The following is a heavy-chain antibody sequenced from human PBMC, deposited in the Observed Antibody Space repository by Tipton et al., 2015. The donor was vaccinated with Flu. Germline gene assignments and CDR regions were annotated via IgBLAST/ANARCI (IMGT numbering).Heavy chain of an antibody. CDR3: ARRDYSNYVSEPKNWFDP. J-gene: IGHJ5*02. CDR2: VYYTGSG. CDR1: GDSITSSHYF. D-gene: IGHD4-11*01. V-gene: IGHV4-61*02. Sequence: TLSLTCTVSGDSITSSHYFWSWIRQPAGKGLEWIGRVYYTGSGSYNPSLRSRVTMSVDTSRNQFSLTLSSVTATDTAVYYCARRDYSNYVSEPKNWFDPWATEPWSPSPQ.